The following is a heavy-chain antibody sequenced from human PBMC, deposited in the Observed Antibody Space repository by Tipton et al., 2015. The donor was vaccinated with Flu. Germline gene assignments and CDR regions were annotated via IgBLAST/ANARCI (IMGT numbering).Heavy chain of an antibody. J-gene: IGHJ5*02. CDR1: GGSISDYY. V-gene: IGHV4-59*13. Sequence: TLSLTCSLSGGSISDYYYTWIRQPPGKGLEWIGSIFYTGNTDYSPSLKSRVTISLETSKNQFSLELTSMTAADTAVYYCARVNRSWLVPWGQGTLVTVSS. CDR3: ARVNRSWLVP. CDR2: IFYTGNT. D-gene: IGHD2/OR15-2a*01.